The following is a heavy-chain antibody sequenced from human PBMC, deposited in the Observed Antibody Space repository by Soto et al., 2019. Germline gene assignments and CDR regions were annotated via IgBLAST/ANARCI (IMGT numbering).Heavy chain of an antibody. D-gene: IGHD2-15*01. J-gene: IGHJ4*02. V-gene: IGHV4-30-4*01. CDR1: GGSIRSGDYY. CDR2: IYYSGST. CDR3: ARIVGSIVVVAQFDY. Sequence: SETLSLTCTVSGGSIRSGDYYWSWIRQPPGKGLEWIGNIYYSGSTYYNPSLKSRVTISVDTSKNQFSLKLSSVTAADTAVYYCARIVGSIVVVAQFDYWGQGTLVTVSS.